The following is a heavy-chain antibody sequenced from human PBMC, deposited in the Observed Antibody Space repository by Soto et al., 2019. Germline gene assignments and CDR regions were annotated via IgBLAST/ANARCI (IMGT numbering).Heavy chain of an antibody. CDR2: IYSGGYT. V-gene: IGHV3-53*01. Sequence: VQLVESGGGLIQPGGSLRLSCAVSGFTVSNNYMSWVRQAPGKGLEGVSVIYSGGYTAYGDSAKGRFTISRDNSKNTILLQKKGRGPRHPGVFWGGSRPGGGGYWGQGTLVTVSS. CDR1: GFTVSNNY. CDR3: GSRPGGGGY. J-gene: IGHJ4*02. D-gene: IGHD3-16*01.